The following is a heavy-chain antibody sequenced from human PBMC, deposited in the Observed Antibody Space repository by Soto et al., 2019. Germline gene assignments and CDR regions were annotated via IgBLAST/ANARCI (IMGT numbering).Heavy chain of an antibody. Sequence: EVQLVESGGGLVQPGGSLRLSSAASGFTFSSYSMNWVRQAPGKGLEWVSYISSGSSTIYYADSVKGRFTISRDNAQNSLYLQMNSLRAEDTAVYYCAKTYSSGRGAFDVWGQGTMVTVSS. CDR3: AKTYSSGRGAFDV. D-gene: IGHD6-19*01. CDR2: ISSGSSTI. J-gene: IGHJ3*01. V-gene: IGHV3-48*01. CDR1: GFTFSSYS.